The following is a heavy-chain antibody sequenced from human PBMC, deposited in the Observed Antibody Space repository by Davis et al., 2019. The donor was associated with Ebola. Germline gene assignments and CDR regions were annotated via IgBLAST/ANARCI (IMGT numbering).Heavy chain of an antibody. V-gene: IGHV3-48*02. CDR3: GREARPPYGMDV. CDR1: GFTFSSFG. D-gene: IGHD6-6*01. J-gene: IGHJ6*04. CDR2: ISGGGTTI. Sequence: GESLKISCAASGFTFSSFGMNWVRQAPGKGLELVSYISGGGTTIYYADSVKGRFTISRDNAKNSLYLQMNSLRDEDTAVYYCGREARPPYGMDVWGKGTTVTVSS.